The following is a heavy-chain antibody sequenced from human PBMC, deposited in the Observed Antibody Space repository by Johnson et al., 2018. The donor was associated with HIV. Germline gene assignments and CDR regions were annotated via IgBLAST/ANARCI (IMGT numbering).Heavy chain of an antibody. Sequence: QMQLVESGGGLVQPGGSLRLSCAASGFNFNGFGMHWVRQAPGKGLEWVAFLRYDGSNKYYADSVKGRFTISRDNSKNTLYLQMNSLRAEDTAVYYCARVLWFGELFSRAFDIWGQGTMVTVSS. V-gene: IGHV3-30*02. CDR3: ARVLWFGELFSRAFDI. CDR1: GFNFNGFG. J-gene: IGHJ3*02. CDR2: LRYDGSNK. D-gene: IGHD3-10*01.